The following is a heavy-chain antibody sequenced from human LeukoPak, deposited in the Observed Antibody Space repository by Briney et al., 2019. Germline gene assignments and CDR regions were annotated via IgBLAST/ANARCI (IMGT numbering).Heavy chain of an antibody. Sequence: GGSARLSCAASGFTVSSNYMTWVRQAPGKGLEWVSIIYSGGSTNYADSVKGRFTVSRDNSKNTLYLQMNSLRAEDTAVYYCARVGYYDSSVYYSYWGQGTLVTVPP. CDR3: ARVGYYDSSVYYSY. V-gene: IGHV3-66*01. J-gene: IGHJ4*02. D-gene: IGHD3-22*01. CDR1: GFTVSSNY. CDR2: IYSGGST.